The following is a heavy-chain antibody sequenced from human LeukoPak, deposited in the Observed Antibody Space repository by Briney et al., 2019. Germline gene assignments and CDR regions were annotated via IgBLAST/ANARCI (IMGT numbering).Heavy chain of an antibody. Sequence: SETLSLTCAVYGGSFSGYYWSWIRQPPGKGLEWIGEINHSGSTNYNPSLKSRVTISVDTSKNQFSLKLSSVTAADTAVYYCAANDYGSGSYYKTPDYWGQGTLVTVSS. CDR2: INHSGST. CDR1: GGSFSGYY. D-gene: IGHD3-10*01. CDR3: AANDYGSGSYYKTPDY. J-gene: IGHJ4*02. V-gene: IGHV4-34*01.